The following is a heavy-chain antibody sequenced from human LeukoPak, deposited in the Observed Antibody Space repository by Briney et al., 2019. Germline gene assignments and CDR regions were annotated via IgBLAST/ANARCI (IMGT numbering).Heavy chain of an antibody. J-gene: IGHJ5*02. CDR2: IYYSGST. V-gene: IGHV4-59*01. Sequence: SETLSLTCTVSGGSISSYYWSWIRQPPGKGLEWIGYIYYSGSTNYNPSLKSRVTISVDTSKNQFSLKLSSVTAADTAVHYCARLPKTRFHRGWFDPWGQGTLVTVSS. CDR3: ARLPKTRFHRGWFDP. CDR1: GGSISSYY. D-gene: IGHD3-10*01.